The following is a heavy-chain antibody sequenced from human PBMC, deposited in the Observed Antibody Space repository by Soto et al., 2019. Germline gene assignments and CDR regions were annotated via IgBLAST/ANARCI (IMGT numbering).Heavy chain of an antibody. Sequence: GASVKVSCKASGGTFSSYAISWVRQAPGQGLEWMGGIIPIFGTANYAQKFQGRVTITADESTSTAYMELSSLRSEDTAVYYCARGLAVYSGYAHFDYWGQGTLVTVSS. CDR2: IIPIFGTA. V-gene: IGHV1-69*13. D-gene: IGHD5-12*01. J-gene: IGHJ4*02. CDR3: ARGLAVYSGYAHFDY. CDR1: GGTFSSYA.